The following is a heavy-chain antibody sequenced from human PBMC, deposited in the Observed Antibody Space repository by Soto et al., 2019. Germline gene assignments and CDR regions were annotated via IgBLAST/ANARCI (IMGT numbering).Heavy chain of an antibody. V-gene: IGHV3-33*01. J-gene: IGHJ6*02. Sequence: QVQLVESGGGVVQPGRSLRLSCAASGFTFNNYGMHWVRQAPGKGLEWLAVIWNDGSNSSYANSVKGRFTISRDNSQNTLYLQKSNLRAEDTGVYYCARRQIPPPTRGAANARGAMDVWGQGTTVTVSS. D-gene: IGHD6-13*01. CDR1: GFTFNNYG. CDR3: ARRQIPPPTRGAANARGAMDV. CDR2: IWNDGSNS.